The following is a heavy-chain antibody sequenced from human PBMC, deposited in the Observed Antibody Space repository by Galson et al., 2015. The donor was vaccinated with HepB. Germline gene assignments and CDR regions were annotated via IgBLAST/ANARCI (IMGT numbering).Heavy chain of an antibody. CDR3: ARDSAGITMIY. J-gene: IGHJ4*02. V-gene: IGHV1-3*01. Sequence: SVKVSCKASGYTFTSHAMHWVRQAPGQRLEWMGWINAGNGNTKYSQKFQGRVTITRDISAGTAYMELSSLRSEDTAVYYCARDSAGITMIYWGQGTLVTVSS. CDR2: INAGNGNT. D-gene: IGHD3-22*01. CDR1: GYTFTSHA.